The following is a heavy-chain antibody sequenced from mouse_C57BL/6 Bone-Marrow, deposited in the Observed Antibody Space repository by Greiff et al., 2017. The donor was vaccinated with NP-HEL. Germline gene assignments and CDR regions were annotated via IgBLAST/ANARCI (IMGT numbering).Heavy chain of an antibody. CDR3: ARRRSYAMDY. J-gene: IGHJ4*01. Sequence: QVHVKQSGAELVRPGTSVKMSCKASGYTFTNYWIGWAKQRPGHGLEWIGDIYPGGGYTNYNEKFKGKATLTADKSSSTAYMQFSSLTSEDSAIYYCARRRSYAMDYWGQGTSVTVSS. V-gene: IGHV1-63*01. D-gene: IGHD1-1*01. CDR2: IYPGGGYT. CDR1: GYTFTNYW.